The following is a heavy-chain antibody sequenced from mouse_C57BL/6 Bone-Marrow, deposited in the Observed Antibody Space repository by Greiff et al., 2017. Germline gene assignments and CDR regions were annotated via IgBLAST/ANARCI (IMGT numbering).Heavy chain of an antibody. Sequence: EVKLVESGGGLVKPGGSLKLSCAASGFTFSSYAMSWVRQTPEKRLEWVATISDGGSYTYYPDNVKGRFTISRDNATNNLYLQMSHLKSEDTAMYYCARQAIYDGYYVVDYWGQGTTLTVSS. V-gene: IGHV5-4*03. CDR2: ISDGGSYT. J-gene: IGHJ2*01. CDR1: GFTFSSYA. D-gene: IGHD2-3*01. CDR3: ARQAIYDGYYVVDY.